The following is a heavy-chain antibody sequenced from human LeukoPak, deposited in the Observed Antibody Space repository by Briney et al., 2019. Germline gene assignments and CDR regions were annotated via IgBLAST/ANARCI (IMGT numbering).Heavy chain of an antibody. CDR2: ISYYGSNK. D-gene: IGHD2-15*01. CDR3: ARDRRDIVVVVAATYRYYGMDV. Sequence: PGRSLRLSCAASGFTFSSYGMHWVRQAPGKGLEGVAVISYYGSNKYYADSVKGRFTISRDNSKNTLYLQMNSLRAEDTAVYYCARDRRDIVVVVAATYRYYGMDVWGKGTTVTVSS. V-gene: IGHV3-30*03. CDR1: GFTFSSYG. J-gene: IGHJ6*04.